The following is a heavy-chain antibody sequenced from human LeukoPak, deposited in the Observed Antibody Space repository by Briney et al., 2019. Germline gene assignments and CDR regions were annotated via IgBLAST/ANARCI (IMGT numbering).Heavy chain of an antibody. Sequence: SVKVSCKASGCTFSSYAISWGRQAPGQGLEWMGGIIPIFGTANYAQKFQGRVTITADKSTSTAYMELSSLRSEDTNVYYCARGYYYSAGSYHHLYYYMDIWGKGTTVTVSS. CDR1: GCTFSSYA. V-gene: IGHV1-69*06. CDR3: ARGYYYSAGSYHHLYYYMDI. CDR2: IIPIFGTA. D-gene: IGHD3-10*01. J-gene: IGHJ6*03.